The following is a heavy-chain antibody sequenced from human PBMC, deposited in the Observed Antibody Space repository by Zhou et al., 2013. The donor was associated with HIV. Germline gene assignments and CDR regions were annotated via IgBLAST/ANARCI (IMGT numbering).Heavy chain of an antibody. CDR1: GGTFSNYA. V-gene: IGHV1-69*05. Sequence: QVQLVQSGAEVKKPGSSVKVSCKASGGTFSNYAISWVRQAPGQGLEWMGGIIPIFEAASYAQKFQDRLTITTDESTTTAYMDLSSLRSDDTAVYYCARVRDGYNSGEYYFDYWGQGTLVTVAS. D-gene: IGHD5-12*01. CDR3: ARVRDGYNSGEYYFDY. CDR2: IIPIFEAA. J-gene: IGHJ4*02.